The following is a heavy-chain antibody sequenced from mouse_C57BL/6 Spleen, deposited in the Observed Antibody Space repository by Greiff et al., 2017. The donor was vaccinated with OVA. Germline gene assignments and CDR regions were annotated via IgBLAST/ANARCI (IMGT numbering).Heavy chain of an antibody. D-gene: IGHD1-1*01. J-gene: IGHJ2*01. CDR2: ISSGSSTI. CDR1: GFTFSDYG. V-gene: IGHV5-17*01. Sequence: EVKVVESGGGLVKPGGSLKLSCAASGFTFSDYGMHWVRQAPEKGLAWVAYISSGSSTIYYADTVKGRFTISRDNAKNTLFLQMTSLRSEDTAMYYCARRFTTVVDYWGQGTTLTVSS. CDR3: ARRFTTVVDY.